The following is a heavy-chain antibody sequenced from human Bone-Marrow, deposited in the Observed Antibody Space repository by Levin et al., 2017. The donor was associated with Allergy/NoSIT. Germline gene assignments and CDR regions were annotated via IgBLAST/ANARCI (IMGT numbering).Heavy chain of an antibody. Sequence: GESLKISCAASGFTFSSFWMSWVRQAPGKGLEWVANIKQDGSEKSYVDSVKGRFTISRDNSKNSLYLQMNSLRVEDTAIYYCARAIATSYWSRGTLVTVSS. CDR3: ARAIATSY. J-gene: IGHJ4*02. CDR2: IKQDGSEK. D-gene: IGHD6-13*01. V-gene: IGHV3-7*01. CDR1: GFTFSSFW.